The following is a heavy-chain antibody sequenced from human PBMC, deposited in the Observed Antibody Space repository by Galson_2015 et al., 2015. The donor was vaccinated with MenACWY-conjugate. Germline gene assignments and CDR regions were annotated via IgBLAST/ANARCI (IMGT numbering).Heavy chain of an antibody. CDR3: ARHVLAVAPTGWFDP. CDR2: IYYTGST. Sequence: SLTCTVSGGSISSSSYFWGWIRQPPGKGLEWIGTIYYTGSTYYNPSLKSRVTISVDTSKNQFSLRLSSVTAADTAVFYCARHVLAVAPTGWFDPWGQGTLVTVSS. CDR1: GGSISSSSYF. D-gene: IGHD6-19*01. V-gene: IGHV4-39*01. J-gene: IGHJ5*02.